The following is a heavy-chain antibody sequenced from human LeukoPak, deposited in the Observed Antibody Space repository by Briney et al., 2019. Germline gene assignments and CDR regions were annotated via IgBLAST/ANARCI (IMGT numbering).Heavy chain of an antibody. CDR3: ARERYGSGSCFDY. V-gene: IGHV3-21*01. Sequence: GGSLRLSCAASGFTFSSYSMNWVRQAPGKGLEWVSSISSSSSSYKYYSDSVKGRFTISRDNAKNSLYLQMNSLRAEDTAVYYCARERYGSGSCFDYWGQGTLVTVSS. D-gene: IGHD3-10*01. J-gene: IGHJ4*02. CDR2: ISSSSSSYK. CDR1: GFTFSSYS.